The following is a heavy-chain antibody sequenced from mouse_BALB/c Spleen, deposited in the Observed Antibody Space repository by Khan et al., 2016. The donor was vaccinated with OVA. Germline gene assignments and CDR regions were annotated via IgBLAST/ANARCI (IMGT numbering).Heavy chain of an antibody. Sequence: EVQLQESGPGLVKPSQSLSLTCTVTGYSITSDYAWNWIRQFPGNKLEWMGYISSSGSTNYNPALKSRIPITRDTSNNQFFLQLNSVTTEDTATYYCARDGSRYNYAMDYWGQGTSVTVSS. CDR2: ISSSGST. J-gene: IGHJ4*01. CDR3: ARDGSRYNYAMDY. V-gene: IGHV3-2*02. D-gene: IGHD2-3*01. CDR1: GYSITSDYA.